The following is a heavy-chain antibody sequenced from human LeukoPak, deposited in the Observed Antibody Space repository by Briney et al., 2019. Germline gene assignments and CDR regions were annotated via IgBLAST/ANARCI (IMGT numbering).Heavy chain of an antibody. D-gene: IGHD4/OR15-4a*01. Sequence: PGGSLRLSCAASGFTVSSNYAMTWVRQAPGKGLEYVATINAVNANTYYADSVKGRFTVSRDNSENTLYLQMNSLRAEDTAVYYCAKQFLGANWGQGTLVTVSS. CDR3: AKQFLGAN. CDR1: GFTVSSNYA. V-gene: IGHV3-23*01. J-gene: IGHJ4*02. CDR2: INAVNANT.